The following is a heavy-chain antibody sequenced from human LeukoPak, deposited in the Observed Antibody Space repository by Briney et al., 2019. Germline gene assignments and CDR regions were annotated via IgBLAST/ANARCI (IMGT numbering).Heavy chain of an antibody. Sequence: SETLSLTCTVSGGSISSSSYYWSWVRQPPGKGLEWIGYIYHSGSTYYNPSLKSRVTISVDRSKNQFSLKLSSVTAADTAVYYCAREQGITMVRGVITDAFDIWGQGTMVTVSS. CDR2: IYHSGST. CDR3: AREQGITMVRGVITDAFDI. V-gene: IGHV4-30-2*01. CDR1: GGSISSSSYY. D-gene: IGHD3-10*01. J-gene: IGHJ3*02.